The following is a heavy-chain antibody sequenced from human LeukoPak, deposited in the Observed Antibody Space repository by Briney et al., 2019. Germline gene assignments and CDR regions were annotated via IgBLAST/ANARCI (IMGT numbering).Heavy chain of an antibody. CDR3: ARQPVGFWSGYYQYYFNH. J-gene: IGHJ4*02. CDR1: GFTLSSTW. V-gene: IGHV3-7*01. D-gene: IGHD3-3*01. Sequence: GGSLRLSCAASGFTLSSTWMSWVRQAPGKGLEWVANIKQDGSDEYYLDSVKGRFIISRDNGKNSLYLQMSSLRTEDTAVYYCARQPVGFWSGYYQYYFNHWGQGALVTVSS. CDR2: IKQDGSDE.